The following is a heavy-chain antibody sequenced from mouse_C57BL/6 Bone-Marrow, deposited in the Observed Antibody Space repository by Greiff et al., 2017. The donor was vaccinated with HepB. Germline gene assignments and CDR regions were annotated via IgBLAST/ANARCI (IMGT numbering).Heavy chain of an antibody. CDR1: GFSLTSYG. D-gene: IGHD3-2*02. CDR3: ARQLRLHAMDY. V-gene: IGHV2-2*01. Sequence: QVQLKESGPGLVQPSQSLSITCTVSGFSLTSYGVHWVRQSPGKGLEWLGVIWSGGSTDYNAAFISRLSISKDNSKSQVFFKMNSLQADDTAIYYCARQLRLHAMDYWGQGTSVTASS. J-gene: IGHJ4*01. CDR2: IWSGGST.